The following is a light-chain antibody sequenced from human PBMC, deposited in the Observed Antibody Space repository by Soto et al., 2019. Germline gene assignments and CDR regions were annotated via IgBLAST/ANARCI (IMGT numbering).Light chain of an antibody. CDR2: RNN. CDR1: SSNIGSNY. J-gene: IGLJ1*01. Sequence: QSVLTQPPSASGTPGQRVTISCSGSSSNIGSNYVYWYQQLPGTAPKLLIYRNNQRPSGVPDRFSGSTSGTSASLAISGLRSEDEAAYYCAAWDDSLSAAGVFGTGTKLTVL. V-gene: IGLV1-47*01. CDR3: AAWDDSLSAAGV.